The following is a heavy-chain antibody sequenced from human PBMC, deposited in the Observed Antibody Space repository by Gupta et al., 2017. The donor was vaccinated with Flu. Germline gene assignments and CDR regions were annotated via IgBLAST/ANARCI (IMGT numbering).Heavy chain of an antibody. J-gene: IGHJ5*02. D-gene: IGHD6-13*01. Sequence: QVQLVQSGAEVTKPGASVKVSCKASGGHFSSDAISWVRQAPGQGLEWMGGIIPIFGTANYAQKFQGRVTITADESTSTAYMELSSLRSEDTAVYYCASGSSSWYREIRWFDPWGQGTLVTVSS. V-gene: IGHV1-69*01. CDR1: GGHFSSDA. CDR2: IIPIFGTA. CDR3: ASGSSSWYREIRWFDP.